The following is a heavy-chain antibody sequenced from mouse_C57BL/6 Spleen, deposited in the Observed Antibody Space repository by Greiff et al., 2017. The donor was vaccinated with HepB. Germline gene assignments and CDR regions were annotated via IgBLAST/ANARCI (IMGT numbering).Heavy chain of an antibody. Sequence: EVQLQESGPELVKPGASVKISCKASGYSFTDYNMNWVKQSNGKSLEWIGVIKPNYGTTSYNQKFKGKATLTVDQYSSTAYMQFNSLTSEDSAVYYGARGYYGSSSYWYFDVWGTGTTVTVSS. CDR2: IKPNYGTT. CDR3: ARGYYGSSSYWYFDV. CDR1: GYSFTDYN. V-gene: IGHV1-39*01. J-gene: IGHJ1*03. D-gene: IGHD1-1*01.